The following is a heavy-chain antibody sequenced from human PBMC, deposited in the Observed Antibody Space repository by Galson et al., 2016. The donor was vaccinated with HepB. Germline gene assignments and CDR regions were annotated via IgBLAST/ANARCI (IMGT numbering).Heavy chain of an antibody. CDR3: AIDPSQWHDLLFGN. J-gene: IGHJ4*02. V-gene: IGHV3-21*04. CDR1: GFTFSTYN. Sequence: SLRLSCAASGFTFSTYNMNWVRQAPGKGLEWVSSISNSNNYIYYTASVKGRFTISRDNAKNSLYLPMNSLRVEDTAIYYCAIDPSQWHDLLFGNWAQGTLVTVSA. CDR2: ISNSNNYI. D-gene: IGHD6-19*01.